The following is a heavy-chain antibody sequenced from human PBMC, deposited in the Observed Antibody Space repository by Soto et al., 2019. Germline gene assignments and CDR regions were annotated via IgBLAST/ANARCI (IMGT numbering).Heavy chain of an antibody. CDR3: ARGQTWAHFDY. Sequence: PGGSLRLSCAVSGFTFSSYAMHWVRQAPGKGLEYVSALSPNGGSTYYANSVKGRFTISRDNSKSTLYLQMGSLRGEDLAVYYCARGQTWAHFDYWGQGTLVTVSS. D-gene: IGHD1-26*01. J-gene: IGHJ4*02. CDR2: LSPNGGST. CDR1: GFTFSSYA. V-gene: IGHV3-64*01.